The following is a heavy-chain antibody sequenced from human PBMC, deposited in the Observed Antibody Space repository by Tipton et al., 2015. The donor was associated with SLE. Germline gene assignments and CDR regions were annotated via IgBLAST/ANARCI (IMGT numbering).Heavy chain of an antibody. Sequence: VQLVQSGGGLVKPGGSLRLSCAASGFTFSSYAMSWVRQAPGKGLEWVSAISATGGTTYYADSVKGRFTISRDNSKNTLYLQMNSLRGEDTAVYYCATTTTMTNYIDYWGQGTLVTVSS. CDR3: ATTTTMTNYIDY. CDR1: GFTFSSYA. CDR2: ISATGGTT. V-gene: IGHV3-23*04. J-gene: IGHJ4*02. D-gene: IGHD4-17*01.